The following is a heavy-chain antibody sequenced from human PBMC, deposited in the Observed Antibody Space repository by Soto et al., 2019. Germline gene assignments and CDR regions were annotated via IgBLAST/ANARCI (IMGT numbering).Heavy chain of an antibody. CDR1: GYTFTGYY. V-gene: IGHV1-2*02. CDR3: ARTQSYYDFWSGDNYYYGMDV. D-gene: IGHD3-3*01. J-gene: IGHJ6*02. CDR2: ITPNSGGT. Sequence: QVQLVQSGAEVKKPGASVKVSCKASGYTFTGYYMHWVRQAPGQGLESMGWITPNSGGTNYAQKFQGRVTMTRDTSISTAYMELSRLRCDDTAVYYCARTQSYYDFWSGDNYYYGMDVWGQGTTVTVSS.